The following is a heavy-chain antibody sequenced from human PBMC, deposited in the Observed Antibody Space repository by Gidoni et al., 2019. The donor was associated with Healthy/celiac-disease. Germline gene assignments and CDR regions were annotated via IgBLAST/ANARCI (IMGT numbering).Heavy chain of an antibody. D-gene: IGHD6-19*01. Sequence: QVQLVQSGAEVKKPGASVKVSCKASGYTFSGYYMHWVRQAPGQGLEWMGWINPNSGGTNYAQKFQGRVTMTRDTSISTAYMELSRLRSDDTAVYYCARAHQGYSSGWYYFDYWGQGTLVTVSS. V-gene: IGHV1-2*02. CDR2: INPNSGGT. J-gene: IGHJ4*02. CDR3: ARAHQGYSSGWYYFDY. CDR1: GYTFSGYY.